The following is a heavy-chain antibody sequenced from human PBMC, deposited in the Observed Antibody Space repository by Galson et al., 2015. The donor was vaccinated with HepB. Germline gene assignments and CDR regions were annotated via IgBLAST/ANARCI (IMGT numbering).Heavy chain of an antibody. V-gene: IGHV3-73*01. CDR3: TSHYFYDTSSSSPTFDY. D-gene: IGHD3-22*01. Sequence: SLRLSCATSGFNFNDSALHWVRQASGKGLEWVGRIRSKANDYATAYGASVKGRFIISRDDSKNTAFLHMSGLKTEDTAVYYCTSHYFYDTSSSSPTFDYWGQGTLVTVSS. J-gene: IGHJ4*02. CDR1: GFNFNDSA. CDR2: IRSKANDYAT.